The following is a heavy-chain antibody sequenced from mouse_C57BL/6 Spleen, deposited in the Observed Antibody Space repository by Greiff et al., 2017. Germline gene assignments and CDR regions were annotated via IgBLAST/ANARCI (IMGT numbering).Heavy chain of an antibody. CDR3: ARALYGLDY. Sequence: EVKLVESGGGLVKPGGSLKLSCAASGFTFSDYGMHWVRQAPEKGLEWVAYISSGSSTIYYADTVKGRFTISRDNAKNTLFLQMTSLRSEDTAMYYCARALYGLDYWGQGTTLTVSS. V-gene: IGHV5-17*01. J-gene: IGHJ2*01. CDR1: GFTFSDYG. D-gene: IGHD1-2*01. CDR2: ISSGSSTI.